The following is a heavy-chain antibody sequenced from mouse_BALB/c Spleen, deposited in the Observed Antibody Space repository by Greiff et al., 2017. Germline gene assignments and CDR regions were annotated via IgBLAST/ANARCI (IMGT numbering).Heavy chain of an antibody. CDR1: GYTFTSYW. CDR2: INPSTGYT. CDR3: ARRGYYAMDY. J-gene: IGHJ4*01. Sequence: VQLVESGAELAKPGASVKMSCKASGYTFTSYWMHWVKQRPGQGLEWIGYINPSTGYTEYNQKFKDKATLTADKSSSTAYMQLSSLTSEDSAVYYCARRGYYAMDYWGQGTSVTVSS. V-gene: IGHV1-7*01.